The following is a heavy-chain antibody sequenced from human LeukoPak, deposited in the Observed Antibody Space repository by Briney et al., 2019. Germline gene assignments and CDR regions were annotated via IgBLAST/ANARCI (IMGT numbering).Heavy chain of an antibody. CDR2: ISSNGVGT. Sequence: GGSLRLSCSASGFTFSNSAMHWVRQAPGKGLEYVSAISSNGVGTYYTDSVKGRFTVSRDNSKNTLYLQMNSLRAEDTAVYYCATAAGKTTVTYFDYWGQGTLVTVSS. V-gene: IGHV3-64*04. D-gene: IGHD4-17*01. CDR1: GFTFSNSA. J-gene: IGHJ4*02. CDR3: ATAAGKTTVTYFDY.